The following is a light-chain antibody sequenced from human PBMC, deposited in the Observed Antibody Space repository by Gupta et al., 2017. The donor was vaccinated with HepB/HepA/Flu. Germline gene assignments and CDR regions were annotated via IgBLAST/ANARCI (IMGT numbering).Light chain of an antibody. CDR1: RDIDSD. CDR3: LHHHAYPRT. J-gene: IGKJ4*01. CDR2: SAS. V-gene: IGKV1-17*01. Sequence: DIMLITYPSSLPASVGGRVTITCRASRDIDSDLAWFQHKPGKVPECLIHSASRLSSGVPSKFSGSGSGTEFTLTISSLQPEDFATYYCLHHHAYPRTFGGGTKVE.